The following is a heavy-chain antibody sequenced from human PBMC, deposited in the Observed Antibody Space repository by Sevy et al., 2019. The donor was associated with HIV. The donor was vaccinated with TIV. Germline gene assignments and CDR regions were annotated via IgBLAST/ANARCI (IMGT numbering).Heavy chain of an antibody. J-gene: IGHJ5*02. CDR2: ISFDGKNK. CDR1: GFTFRTYG. Sequence: GGSLRLSCVGSGFTFRTYGMHWVRQSPGKGLEWVALISFDGKNKYYGDSVKGRFIISRDKSKNTLYLEMNSLRAEDTAVYYCAKVPIAAADTGWFDPWGQGTLVTVSS. D-gene: IGHD6-13*01. V-gene: IGHV3-30*18. CDR3: AKVPIAAADTGWFDP.